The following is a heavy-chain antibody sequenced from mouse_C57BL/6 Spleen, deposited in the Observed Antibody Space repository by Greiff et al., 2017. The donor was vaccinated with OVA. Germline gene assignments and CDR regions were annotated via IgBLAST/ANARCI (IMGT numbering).Heavy chain of an antibody. Sequence: VQLQQPGAELVKPGASVKLSCKASGYTFTSYWLHWVKQRPGQGLEWIGMIHPNSGSTNYNEKFQGKATITADTSSNTAYLQLSSLTSDDTAIYYCATYAMDYWGQGTSVTVSS. J-gene: IGHJ4*01. CDR1: GYTFTSYW. V-gene: IGHV1-64*01. CDR2: IHPNSGST. CDR3: ATYAMDY.